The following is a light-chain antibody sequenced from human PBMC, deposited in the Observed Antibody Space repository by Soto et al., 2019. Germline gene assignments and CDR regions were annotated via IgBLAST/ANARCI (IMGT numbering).Light chain of an antibody. V-gene: IGKV3-20*01. J-gene: IGKJ3*01. CDR3: QQYGGSPLFT. CDR2: GAS. CDR1: QGVTTTY. Sequence: EIVLTQSPGTLSLSPGERATLSCRASQGVTTTYLAWYQHKPGQAPRLLIYGASNRATGIPDRFSGSGSGTDFTLTIRRLEPEDFAVYSCQQYGGSPLFTFGPGTRVDLK.